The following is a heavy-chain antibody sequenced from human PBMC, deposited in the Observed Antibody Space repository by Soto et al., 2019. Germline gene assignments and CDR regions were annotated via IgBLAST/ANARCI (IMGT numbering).Heavy chain of an antibody. CDR3: ARTIAAARPQGGNGMDV. J-gene: IGHJ6*02. CDR1: GFTFSSYG. Sequence: GGSLRLSCAASGFTFSSYGMHWVRQAPGKGLEWVAVIWYDGSNKYYADSVKGRFTISRDNSKNTLYLQMNSLRAEDTAVYYCARTIAAARPQGGNGMDVWGQGTTVTVSS. V-gene: IGHV3-33*01. D-gene: IGHD6-13*01. CDR2: IWYDGSNK.